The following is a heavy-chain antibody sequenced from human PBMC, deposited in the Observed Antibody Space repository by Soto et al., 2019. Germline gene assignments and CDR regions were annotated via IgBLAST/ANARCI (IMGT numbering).Heavy chain of an antibody. CDR3: ARRYCSSTSCYKIDY. Sequence: GESLKISCKGSGYSFTSYWISWVRQMPGKGLEWMGRIDPSDSYTNYSPSFQGHVTISADKSISTAYLQWSSLKASDTAMYYCARRYCSSTSCYKIDYWGQGTLVTVSS. J-gene: IGHJ4*02. CDR2: IDPSDSYT. CDR1: GYSFTSYW. D-gene: IGHD2-2*02. V-gene: IGHV5-10-1*01.